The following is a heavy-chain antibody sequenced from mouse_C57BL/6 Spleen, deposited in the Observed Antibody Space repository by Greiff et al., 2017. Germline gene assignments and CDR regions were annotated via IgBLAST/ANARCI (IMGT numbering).Heavy chain of an antibody. J-gene: IGHJ2*01. CDR2: ILPGRGST. V-gene: IGHV1-9*01. D-gene: IGHD1-1*01. CDR1: GYTFTGYW. Sequence: VQLQQSGAELMKPGASVKLSCKATGYTFTGYWIEWVKQRPGHGLEWIGEILPGRGSTNYNEKFKGKATFTADTSSNTAYMQLSSLTTEDSAIYYCARSPITTVVAQRGDYWGQGTTLTVSS. CDR3: ARSPITTVVAQRGDY.